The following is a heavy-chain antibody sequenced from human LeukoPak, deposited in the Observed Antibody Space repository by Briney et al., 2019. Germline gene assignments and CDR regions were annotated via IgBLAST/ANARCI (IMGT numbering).Heavy chain of an antibody. J-gene: IGHJ4*02. V-gene: IGHV1-2*02. CDR3: ARGGIKVVRAYYYGSGSYYAIDY. D-gene: IGHD3-10*01. CDR1: GYTFTGYY. CDR2: INPNSGGT. Sequence: ASVKVSCKASGYTFTGYYMHWVRQAPGQGLEWMGWINPNSGGTNYAQKFQGRVTMTRDTSISTAYMELSRLRSDDTAVYYCARGGIKVVRAYYYGSGSYYAIDYWGQGTLVTVSS.